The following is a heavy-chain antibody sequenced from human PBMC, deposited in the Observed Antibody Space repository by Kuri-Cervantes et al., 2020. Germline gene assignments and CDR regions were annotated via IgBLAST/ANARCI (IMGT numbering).Heavy chain of an antibody. CDR2: MNPNSGNT. D-gene: IGHD3-22*01. Sequence: ASVKVSCKASGYTFTSCDINWVRQATGQGLEWMGWMNPNSGNTGYAQKFQGRVTMTRDTSISTAYMELSSLRSEDTAVYYCATSSMIEENWFDPWGQGTLVTVSS. CDR3: ATSSMIEENWFDP. J-gene: IGHJ5*02. CDR1: GYTFTSCD. V-gene: IGHV1-8*01.